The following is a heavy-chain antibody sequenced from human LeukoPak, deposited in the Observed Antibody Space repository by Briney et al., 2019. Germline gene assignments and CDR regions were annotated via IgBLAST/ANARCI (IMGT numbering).Heavy chain of an antibody. CDR2: VSQSGNT. V-gene: IGHV4-39*01. CDR3: ARGRIYYGSGPLLY. J-gene: IGHJ4*02. Sequence: SETLSLTCTLSGDSISSSDHYWVWIRQSPGKGLEWIGSVSQSGNTYYKSSLKSRVTVSIDTSKNQFSLNLTSVTAADTAVYYCARGRIYYGSGPLLYWGQGSLVTVSS. D-gene: IGHD3-10*01. CDR1: GDSISSSDHY.